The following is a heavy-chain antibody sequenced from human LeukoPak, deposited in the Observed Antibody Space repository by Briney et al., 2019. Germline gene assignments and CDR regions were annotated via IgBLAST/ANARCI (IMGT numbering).Heavy chain of an antibody. CDR1: GFTFSSYS. CDR2: ISSSSSYI. D-gene: IGHD1-26*01. J-gene: IGHJ5*02. V-gene: IGHV3-21*01. CDR3: ASRGSYGGGWFDP. Sequence: PGVSLRLSCAASGFTFSSYSMNWVRQAPGKGLEWVSSISSSSSYIYYADSVKGRFTISRDNAKNSLYLQMYSLRAEDTAVYYCASRGSYGGGWFDPWGQGTLVTVSS.